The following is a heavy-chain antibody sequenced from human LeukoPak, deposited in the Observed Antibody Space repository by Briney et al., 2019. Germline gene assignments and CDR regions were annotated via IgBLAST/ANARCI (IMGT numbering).Heavy chain of an antibody. CDR2: IRYDGRNK. Sequence: GGSLRLSCAASGFTFSSFGMSWVRQAPGKGLEWVTFIRYDGRNKYYADSVKGRFTISRDNSKNTLYLQMNSLRAEDTAVYYCAELGITMIGGVWGKGTTVTISS. J-gene: IGHJ6*04. V-gene: IGHV3-30*02. D-gene: IGHD3-10*02. CDR1: GFTFSSFG. CDR3: AELGITMIGGV.